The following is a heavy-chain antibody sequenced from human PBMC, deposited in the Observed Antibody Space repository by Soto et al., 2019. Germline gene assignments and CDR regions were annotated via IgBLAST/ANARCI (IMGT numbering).Heavy chain of an antibody. V-gene: IGHV3-30*18. J-gene: IGHJ6*02. CDR2: ISYDGSKK. CDR1: GLTFSSYG. D-gene: IGHD4-4*01. Sequence: QVYLVESGGGVVQPGRSLRLSCAVSGLTFSSYGMHWVRQAPGKGLEWVAVISYDGSKKYYADYVKGRFTISRDNSKNTGYLQMNSLRPEDTAVYYCAKSSTAEYYYYGMDVWGQGTTVTVSS. CDR3: AKSSTAEYYYYGMDV.